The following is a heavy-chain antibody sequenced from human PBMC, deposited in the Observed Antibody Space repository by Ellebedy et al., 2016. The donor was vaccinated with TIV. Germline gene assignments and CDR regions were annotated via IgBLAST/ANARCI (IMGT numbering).Heavy chain of an antibody. Sequence: PGGSLRLSCAASGFIFNSYGMHWVRQAPGKGLEWVAVMSYDGSKEYYGDSVKGRFTISRDNSKNTLLLQMNSLRTEDTAVYYCARVVGTGRTAMTDAFDIWGQGTMVTVSS. CDR3: ARVVGTGRTAMTDAFDI. D-gene: IGHD2-15*01. J-gene: IGHJ3*02. CDR2: MSYDGSKE. CDR1: GFIFNSYG. V-gene: IGHV3-30*03.